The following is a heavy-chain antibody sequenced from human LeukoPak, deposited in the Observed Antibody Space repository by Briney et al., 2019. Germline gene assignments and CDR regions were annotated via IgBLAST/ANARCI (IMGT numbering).Heavy chain of an antibody. CDR1: GYTSTSYG. CDR2: ISAYNGNT. CDR3: ARGRYCSGGSCYVGDDY. V-gene: IGHV1-18*01. Sequence: ASVKVSCKASGYTSTSYGISWVRQAPGQGLEWMGWISAYNGNTNYAQKLQGRVTITADKSTSTAYMELSSLRSEDTAVYYCARGRYCSGGSCYVGDDYWGQGTLVTVSS. D-gene: IGHD2-15*01. J-gene: IGHJ4*02.